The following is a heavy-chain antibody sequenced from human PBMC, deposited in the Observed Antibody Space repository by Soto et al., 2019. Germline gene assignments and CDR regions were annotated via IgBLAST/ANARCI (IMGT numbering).Heavy chain of an antibody. Sequence: PSETLSLTCTVSGGSISSGGYYWSWIRQHPGKGLEWIGYIYYSGSTYYNPSLKSRVTISVDTSKNQFSLKLSSVTAADTAVYYCAREVDGNPNIDYWGQGTLVTVSS. CDR2: IYYSGST. CDR1: GGSISSGGYY. V-gene: IGHV4-31*03. J-gene: IGHJ4*02. CDR3: AREVDGNPNIDY. D-gene: IGHD6-19*01.